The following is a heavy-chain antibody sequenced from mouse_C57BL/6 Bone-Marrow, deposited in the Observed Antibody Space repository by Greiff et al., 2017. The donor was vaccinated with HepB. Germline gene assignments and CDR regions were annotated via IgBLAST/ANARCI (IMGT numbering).Heavy chain of an antibody. CDR1: GYSITSGYY. V-gene: IGHV3-6*01. Sequence: ESGPGLVKPSQSLSLTCSVTGYSITSGYYWNWIRQFPGNKLEWMGYISNDGSNNYNPSLKNRISITRNTSKNQFFLKLNSVTTEDTATYYCARDRGVGRWFAYWGQGTLVTVSA. CDR2: ISNDGSN. J-gene: IGHJ3*01. D-gene: IGHD4-1*01. CDR3: ARDRGVGRWFAY.